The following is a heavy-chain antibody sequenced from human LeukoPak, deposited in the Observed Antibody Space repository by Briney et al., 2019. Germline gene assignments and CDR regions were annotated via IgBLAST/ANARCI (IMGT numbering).Heavy chain of an antibody. CDR2: INPNSGGT. CDR1: GYTFTGYY. D-gene: IGHD3-22*01. V-gene: IGHV1-2*02. J-gene: IGHJ4*02. CDR3: ARALFPRPHYDSSGYQEYYFDY. Sequence: GASVKVSCKASGYTFTGYYMHWVRQAPGQGLEWMGWINPNSGGTNYAQKFQGRVTMTRDTSSSTAYMELSRLRSDDTAVYYCARALFPRPHYDSSGYQEYYFDYWGQGTPVTVSS.